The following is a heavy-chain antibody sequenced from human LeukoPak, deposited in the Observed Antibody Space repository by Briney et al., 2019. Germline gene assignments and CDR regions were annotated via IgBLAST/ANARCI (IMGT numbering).Heavy chain of an antibody. CDR3: ARNAVETPAANFGDFFDF. D-gene: IGHD2-2*01. J-gene: IGHJ4*02. Sequence: TSSETLSLTCTVSTGAKNRGAYYWSWIRQPPVQGLEWLGYIYRSGDTYYSPSLESRVTISLDRSVNQFSLRLTSVTAADTAIYYCARNAVETPAANFGDFFDFWGRGTLVTVSS. CDR1: TGAKNRGAYY. CDR2: IYRSGDT. V-gene: IGHV4-30-2*01.